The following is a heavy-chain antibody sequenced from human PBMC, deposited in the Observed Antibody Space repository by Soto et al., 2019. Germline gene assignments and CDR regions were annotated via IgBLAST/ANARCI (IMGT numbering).Heavy chain of an antibody. CDR1: GGSIRSYY. D-gene: IGHD3-3*01. J-gene: IGHJ4*02. CDR2: IYYSGST. CDR3: VRAGDDFWSGIRDY. V-gene: IGHV4-59*01. Sequence: QVQLQESGPGLVKPSETLSLTCTVSGGSIRSYYWSWIRQPPGKGLEWIGYIYYSGSTNSNPSLSIRVTISPDTSKNQFSLNLSSVTAADMAVYYCVRAGDDFWSGIRDYWGRGTLLTLSS.